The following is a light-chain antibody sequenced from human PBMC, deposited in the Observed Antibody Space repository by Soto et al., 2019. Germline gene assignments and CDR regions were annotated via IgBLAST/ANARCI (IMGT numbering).Light chain of an antibody. CDR1: QSVSNN. CDR3: QQYNSWVT. CDR2: DAS. Sequence: EIVLTQSPGTLSLSPGERATLSCRASQSVSNNLAWYQHKPGQAPRLLIYDASTRATGIPARFSGSGSGTEFTLTISSLQSEDFAVYYCQQYNSWVTFGQGTKVDIK. V-gene: IGKV3-15*01. J-gene: IGKJ1*01.